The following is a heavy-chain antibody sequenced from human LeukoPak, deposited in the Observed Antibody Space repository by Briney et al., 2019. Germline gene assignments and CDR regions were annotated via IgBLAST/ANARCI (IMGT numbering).Heavy chain of an antibody. CDR2: ISSSSSYI. J-gene: IGHJ4*02. D-gene: IGHD2-2*01. CDR1: GFIFKLFA. CDR3: ARAGGLYCSSTSCYPYYFDY. V-gene: IGHV3-21*01. Sequence: GGSLRLSCVGSGFIFKLFAVGWVRQAPGKGLEWVSSISSSSSYIYYADSVKGRFTISRDNAKNSLYLQMNSLRAEDTAVYHCARAGGLYCSSTSCYPYYFDYWGQGTLVTVSS.